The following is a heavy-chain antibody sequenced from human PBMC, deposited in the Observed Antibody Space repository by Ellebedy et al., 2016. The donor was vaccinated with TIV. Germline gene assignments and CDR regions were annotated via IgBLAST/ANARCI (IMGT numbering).Heavy chain of an antibody. D-gene: IGHD7-27*01. J-gene: IGHJ3*02. CDR3: ARDVGTGGPDAPDT. CDR2: ISTSSGVT. Sequence: AASVKVSCKTSGYTFTDYYIHWVRQAPGQGLEWMAWISTSSGVTNYAQRFKGRVTVTTDTSISTAYMELSSLRSDDTAVFFCARDVGTGGPDAPDTWGQGTMVNVSS. CDR1: GYTFTDYY. V-gene: IGHV1-2*02.